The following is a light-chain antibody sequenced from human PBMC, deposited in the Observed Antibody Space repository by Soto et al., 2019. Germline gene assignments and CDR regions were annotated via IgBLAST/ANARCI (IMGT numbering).Light chain of an antibody. V-gene: IGKV1-33*01. CDR2: DAS. Sequence: DIQMTLSPSSLSASVGDRVTITCQASQDISNYLNWYQQKPGKAPKLLIYDASNLETGVPSRFSGSGSGTDFTFTISSLQPEDIATYYCQQSTTFGQGTKVEIK. CDR3: QQSTT. CDR1: QDISNY. J-gene: IGKJ1*01.